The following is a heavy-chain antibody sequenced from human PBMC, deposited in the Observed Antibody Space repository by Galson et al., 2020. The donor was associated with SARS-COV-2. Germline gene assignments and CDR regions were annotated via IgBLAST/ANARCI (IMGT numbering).Heavy chain of an antibody. Sequence: ASVKVSCKASGYTFTSYDINWVRQATGQGLEWMGWMNPNSGNTGYAQKFQGRVTLTRDTSISTAYMEVTGLRSEDTAIYYCARVRISATKNWFDPWGQGTLVTVSS. CDR2: MNPNSGNT. D-gene: IGHD4-4*01. V-gene: IGHV1-8*01. CDR3: ARVRISATKNWFDP. CDR1: GYTFTSYD. J-gene: IGHJ5*02.